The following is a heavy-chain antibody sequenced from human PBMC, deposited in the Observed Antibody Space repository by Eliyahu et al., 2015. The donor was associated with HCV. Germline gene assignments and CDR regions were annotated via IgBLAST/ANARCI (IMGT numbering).Heavy chain of an antibody. D-gene: IGHD6-13*01. CDR3: ANIMPRTAAAGEYFDY. Sequence: QITLKESGPTLVRPTQTLTLTCTLSGFSLTTGGVGVGWIRQPPGKALEWLALIYWNDAKRYRPSPKSRLTITKDTSKNQVVLTMTNMHPVDTATYYCANIMPRTAAAGEYFDYWGQGTLLTVSS. J-gene: IGHJ4*02. V-gene: IGHV2-5*01. CDR1: GFSLTTGGVG. CDR2: IYWNDAK.